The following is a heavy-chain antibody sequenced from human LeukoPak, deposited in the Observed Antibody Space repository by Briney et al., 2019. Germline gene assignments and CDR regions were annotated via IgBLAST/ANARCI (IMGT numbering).Heavy chain of an antibody. CDR2: IDYAGRT. Sequence: SETLSLTCTVSGGSISRDYWSWIRQPPGKGLEWIGYIDYAGRTNYNPSLKSRVTITVDTSKNQFSLKLSSVTAADTAVYYCARDRPGGSSLDYWGQGTLVTVSS. J-gene: IGHJ4*02. CDR3: ARDRPGGSSLDY. V-gene: IGHV4-59*01. D-gene: IGHD6-13*01. CDR1: GGSISRDY.